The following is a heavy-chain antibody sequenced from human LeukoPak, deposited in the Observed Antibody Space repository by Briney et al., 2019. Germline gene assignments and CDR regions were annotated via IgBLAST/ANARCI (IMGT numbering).Heavy chain of an antibody. V-gene: IGHV3-23*01. Sequence: GGSLRLSCAASGFTFSSYAMSWVRQAPGKGLEWVSAISGSGGSTYYADSVKGRFAISRDNSKNTLYLQMNSLRAEDTAVYYCAKVRDSSEHRFFDYWGQGTLVTVSS. CDR3: AKVRDSSEHRFFDY. CDR2: ISGSGGST. CDR1: GFTFSSYA. D-gene: IGHD3-22*01. J-gene: IGHJ4*02.